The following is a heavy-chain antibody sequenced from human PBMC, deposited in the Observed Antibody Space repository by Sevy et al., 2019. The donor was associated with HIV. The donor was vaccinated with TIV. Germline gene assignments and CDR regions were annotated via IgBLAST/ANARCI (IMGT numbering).Heavy chain of an antibody. D-gene: IGHD3-10*01. CDR3: ARGITMVRGNEKEYYFDY. Sequence: ASVKVSCKASGYTFTSYGISWVRQAPGQGLEWMGWISAYNGKTNYAQKLQGRVTMTTDTSTSTAYMELRSLRTDDTAVYYCARGITMVRGNEKEYYFDYWGQGTLVTVSS. CDR1: GYTFTSYG. V-gene: IGHV1-18*01. CDR2: ISAYNGKT. J-gene: IGHJ4*02.